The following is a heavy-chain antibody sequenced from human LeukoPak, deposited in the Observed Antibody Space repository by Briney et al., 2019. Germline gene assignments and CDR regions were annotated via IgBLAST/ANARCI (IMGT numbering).Heavy chain of an antibody. J-gene: IGHJ4*02. CDR3: ARDRRGGSYERFDY. CDR2: ISSSGSTI. V-gene: IGHV3-11*04. Sequence: GGSLRLSCAASGYTFSDYYMSWIRQAPGKGLEWVSYISSSGSTIYYADSVKGRFTISRDNAKNSLYLQMNSLRAEDTAVYYCARDRRGGSYERFDYWGQGTLVTVSS. D-gene: IGHD1-26*01. CDR1: GYTFSDYY.